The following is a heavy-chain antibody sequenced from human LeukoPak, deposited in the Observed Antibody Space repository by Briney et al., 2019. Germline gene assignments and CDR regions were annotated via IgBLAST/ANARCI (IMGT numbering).Heavy chain of an antibody. D-gene: IGHD3-9*01. Sequence: GGSLRLSCAASGFTFRSYDMHWVRQATGKGLEWASAIGTAGDTYYAGSVKGRFTISRENAKNSLYLQMNSLRAEDAAVYYCAREILTGYYKPHWYFDLWGRGTLVTVSS. CDR2: IGTAGDT. CDR1: GFTFRSYD. V-gene: IGHV3-13*01. J-gene: IGHJ2*01. CDR3: AREILTGYYKPHWYFDL.